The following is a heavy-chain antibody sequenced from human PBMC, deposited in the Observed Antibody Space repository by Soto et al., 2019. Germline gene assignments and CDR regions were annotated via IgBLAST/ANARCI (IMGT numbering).Heavy chain of an antibody. D-gene: IGHD3-9*01. CDR1: GFTFSSYA. V-gene: IGHV3-23*01. Sequence: PVGSLRLSCAASGFTFSSYAMSWVRQAPGKGLEWVSAISGSGGSTYYADSVKGRFTISRDNSKNTLYLQMNSLRAEDTAVYYCAKGELNYDILTGYYYYYYYGMDVWGQVTTVTVSS. J-gene: IGHJ6*02. CDR2: ISGSGGST. CDR3: AKGELNYDILTGYYYYYYYGMDV.